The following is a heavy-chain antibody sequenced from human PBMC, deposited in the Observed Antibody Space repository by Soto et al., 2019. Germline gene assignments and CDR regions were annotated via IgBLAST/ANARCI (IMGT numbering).Heavy chain of an antibody. D-gene: IGHD3-22*01. Sequence: EVQLVESGGDLVQPGGSLRLSCAASGFTFSTYWMHWVRQAPGKGLLWVSRIKTDGTYATYADSVKGRFTISRDNAKNTLYLQMNSLRVEDAAVYYCAAGGSGYYVKWGQGTLVTVSS. J-gene: IGHJ4*02. CDR1: GFTFSTYW. CDR2: IKTDGTYA. CDR3: AAGGSGYYVK. V-gene: IGHV3-74*01.